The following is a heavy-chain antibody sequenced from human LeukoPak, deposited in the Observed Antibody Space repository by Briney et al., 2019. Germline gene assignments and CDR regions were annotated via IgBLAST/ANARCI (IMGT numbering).Heavy chain of an antibody. CDR1: GGTFSSYA. J-gene: IGHJ5*02. Sequence: SVKVSCKASGGTFSSYAISWVRQAPGQGLEWMGGIIPIFGTANYAQKFQGRVTITADESTSTAYMELSSLRSEDTAVYYCARDWDDFWSGYSQGNNWFDPWGQGTLVTVSS. D-gene: IGHD3-3*01. V-gene: IGHV1-69*13. CDR3: ARDWDDFWSGYSQGNNWFDP. CDR2: IIPIFGTA.